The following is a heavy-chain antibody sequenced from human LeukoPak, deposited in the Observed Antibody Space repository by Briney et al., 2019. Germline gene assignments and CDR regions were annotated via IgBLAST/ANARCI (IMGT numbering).Heavy chain of an antibody. Sequence: PGGSLRLSCATSGFSFSSYAMSWVRQAPGKGLEWVSSVSGSGDSTYYADSVKGRFTISRDNSKNTLYLQMNSLRAKDTAVYHCAKATYSSSWNLYFDYWGQGTLVTVSS. V-gene: IGHV3-23*01. CDR1: GFSFSSYA. CDR2: VSGSGDST. CDR3: AKATYSSSWNLYFDY. D-gene: IGHD6-13*01. J-gene: IGHJ4*02.